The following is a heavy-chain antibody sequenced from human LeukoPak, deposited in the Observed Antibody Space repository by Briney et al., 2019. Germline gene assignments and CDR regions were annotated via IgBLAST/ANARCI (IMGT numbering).Heavy chain of an antibody. CDR1: GFSFSHYA. Sequence: GGSLRLSCAASGFSFSHYAMSWVRQAPTRGLAGVSSLIGDSGTFYAYSVKGRVRLSRDDSSNTVFLQLNNLRVDDTAVYYCARASWISSADAVWWGQGPLVTVSS. CDR2: LIGDSGT. V-gene: IGHV3-23*01. D-gene: IGHD2-2*03. J-gene: IGHJ4*02. CDR3: ARASWISSADAVW.